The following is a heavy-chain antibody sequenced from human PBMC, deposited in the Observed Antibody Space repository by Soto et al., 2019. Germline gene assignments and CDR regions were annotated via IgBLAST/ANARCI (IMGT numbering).Heavy chain of an antibody. CDR1: GFTFSSYA. J-gene: IGHJ4*02. D-gene: IGHD2-15*01. V-gene: IGHV3-30-3*01. CDR3: AREGPYFSGGSCLFDY. Sequence: QVQLVESGGGVVQPGRSLRLSCAASGFTFSSYAMHWVRQAPGKGLEWVAVISYDGSNKYYADSVKGRFTISRDNSKNTLYLQMNSLRAEDTAVYYCAREGPYFSGGSCLFDYWGQGTLVTVAS. CDR2: ISYDGSNK.